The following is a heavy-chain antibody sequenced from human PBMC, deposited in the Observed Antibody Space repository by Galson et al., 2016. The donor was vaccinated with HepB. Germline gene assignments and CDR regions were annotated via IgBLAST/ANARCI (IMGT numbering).Heavy chain of an antibody. V-gene: IGHV4-34*01. J-gene: IGHJ3*02. Sequence: SETLSLTCAVSGGPFSGYWSWLRQPPGKGLEWIGEINQSGTSTTYNPSLVPRVTISVDTSKNQFSLNLKSVTAAYTAFYYCARDCSGGSCQTAGYDAFDIWGQGTMVTVSS. D-gene: IGHD2-15*01. CDR2: INQSGTST. CDR3: ARDCSGGSCQTAGYDAFDI. CDR1: GGPFSGY.